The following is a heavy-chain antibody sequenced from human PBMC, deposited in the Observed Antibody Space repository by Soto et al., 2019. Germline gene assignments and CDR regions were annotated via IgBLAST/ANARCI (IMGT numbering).Heavy chain of an antibody. CDR3: ARIFLPGHSSGWYDY. V-gene: IGHV1-46*01. J-gene: IGHJ4*02. CDR1: GYTFTSYY. CDR2: INPSGGST. Sequence: ASVKGACKASGYTFTSYYIHCVRQAPGKGLEWMGIINPSGGSTSYAQKFQGRVTMTRDTSTSTVYMELSSLRSEDTAVYYCARIFLPGHSSGWYDYWGQGTLVTVSS. D-gene: IGHD6-19*01.